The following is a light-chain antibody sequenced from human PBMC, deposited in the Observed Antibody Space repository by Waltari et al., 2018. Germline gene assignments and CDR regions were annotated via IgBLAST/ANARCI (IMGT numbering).Light chain of an antibody. J-gene: IGLJ3*02. CDR3: ASRDDSLNGWV. Sequence: QSVLTQPPSASGTPGQRVTISCSGSTSNIGNNPVNWYQQLPGTAPKLLIYNDNQRPWGFPDRFSGSKSGPSGSLAISGLQSDDEADYYCASRDDSLNGWVFGGGTKVTVL. CDR2: NDN. V-gene: IGLV1-44*01. CDR1: TSNIGNNP.